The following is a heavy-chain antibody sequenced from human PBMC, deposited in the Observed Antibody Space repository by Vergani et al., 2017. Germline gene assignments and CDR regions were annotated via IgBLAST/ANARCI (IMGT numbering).Heavy chain of an antibody. CDR1: GYTFTGYY. D-gene: IGHD2-21*02. J-gene: IGHJ6*02. V-gene: IGHV1-2*02. Sequence: QVQLVQSGAEVKKPGASVKVSCKASGYTFTGYYMHWVRQAPGQGLEWMGWINPNSGGTNYAQKFQGRVTMTRDTSISTAYMELSRLRSDDTAVYYCARVLHVTGPMYYYYGMDVWGQGTTVTVSS. CDR3: ARVLHVTGPMYYYYGMDV. CDR2: INPNSGGT.